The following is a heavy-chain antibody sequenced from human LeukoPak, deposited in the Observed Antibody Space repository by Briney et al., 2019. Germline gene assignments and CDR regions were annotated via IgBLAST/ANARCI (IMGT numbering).Heavy chain of an antibody. CDR3: ARQGRDCSGGSCYFWFDP. Sequence: SQSLSLTCPVAAGSISSSYWSCIRQQPGEGREWLGYIYYTGSTNYNPSHKSRVTISVDTSKNQYSLNLSSVTAADTAVYYCARQGRDCSGGSCYFWFDPWGQGTLVTVSS. CDR1: AGSISSSY. V-gene: IGHV4-59*08. CDR2: IYYTGST. D-gene: IGHD2-15*01. J-gene: IGHJ5*02.